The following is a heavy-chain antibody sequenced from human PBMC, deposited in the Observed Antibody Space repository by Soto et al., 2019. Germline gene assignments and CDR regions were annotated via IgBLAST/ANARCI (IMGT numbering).Heavy chain of an antibody. V-gene: IGHV2-5*02. CDR3: AHASGAGNSAYFDY. CDR2: VYWDEDK. CDR1: GFSLSTSEVG. J-gene: IGHJ4*02. Sequence: ASGPTLVNPTQTLTLTCTSSGFSLSTSEVGVGWIRQPPGKALEWLALVYWDEDKRYSPSLKSRLTITKDTSKNQVVLTMTNMDPVDTATYYCAHASGAGNSAYFDYWGQGTLVTVSS. D-gene: IGHD6-13*01.